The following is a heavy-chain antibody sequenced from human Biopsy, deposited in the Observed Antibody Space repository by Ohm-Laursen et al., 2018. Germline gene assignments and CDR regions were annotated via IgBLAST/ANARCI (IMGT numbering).Heavy chain of an antibody. CDR3: TNHYCGGITCLMNF. V-gene: IGHV1-18*01. CDR1: GYTFTTYG. J-gene: IGHJ4*02. CDR2: ISPYNGDT. D-gene: IGHD2-21*01. Sequence: GSSVKVSCKTSGYTFTTYGISWVRRAPGQGLEWMGWISPYNGDTDYAQKLQGRVIMTTDTSTSTAYMDLRSLRSDDTAVYFCTNHYCGGITCLMNFWGRGTLVTVSS.